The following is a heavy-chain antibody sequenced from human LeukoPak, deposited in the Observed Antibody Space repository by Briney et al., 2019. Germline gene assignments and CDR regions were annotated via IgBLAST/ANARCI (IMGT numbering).Heavy chain of an antibody. J-gene: IGHJ4*02. CDR3: ARGSGDYGLNYFDY. Sequence: SETLSLTCTVSGGSISSYYWSWVRQPPGKGLEWLGYISYSGSTNYNPSLKSRVTMSVDASKKQFSLKLSSVTAADTAVYYRARGSGDYGLNYFDYWGQGTLVTVSS. CDR1: GGSISSYY. V-gene: IGHV4-59*01. CDR2: ISYSGST. D-gene: IGHD4-17*01.